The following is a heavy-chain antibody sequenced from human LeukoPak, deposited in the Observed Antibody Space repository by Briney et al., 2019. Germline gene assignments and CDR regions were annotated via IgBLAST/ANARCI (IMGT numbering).Heavy chain of an antibody. Sequence: PGGSLRLSCVASGFTFSSYWMHWVRQAPGKGLVWVSRINSDGNVTTYADSVKGRFTISRDNAKNTLYLQMNSLRAEDTAVYYCARESAAGSRYFDYCGQGTPVTVSS. CDR2: INSDGNVT. D-gene: IGHD6-13*01. J-gene: IGHJ4*02. CDR3: ARESAAGSRYFDY. CDR1: GFTFSSYW. V-gene: IGHV3-74*01.